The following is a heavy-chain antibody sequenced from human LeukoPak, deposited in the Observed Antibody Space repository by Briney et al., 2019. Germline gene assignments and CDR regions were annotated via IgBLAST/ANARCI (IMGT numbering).Heavy chain of an antibody. V-gene: IGHV3-21*01. Sequence: PGGSLRLSCAASGFTFSSYSMNWVRQAPGKGLEWVSSISDSSRYIFYADSVKGRFTISRDNAKNSLYLQMNSLRAEDTAVYYCAREVYCSHTTCYYFDYWGLGNLVTVSS. J-gene: IGHJ4*02. CDR1: GFTFSSYS. CDR3: AREVYCSHTTCYYFDY. D-gene: IGHD2/OR15-2a*01. CDR2: ISDSSRYI.